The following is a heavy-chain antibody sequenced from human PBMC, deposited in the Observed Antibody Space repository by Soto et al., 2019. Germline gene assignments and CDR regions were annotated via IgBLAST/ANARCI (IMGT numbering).Heavy chain of an antibody. D-gene: IGHD6-19*01. J-gene: IGHJ4*02. CDR1: GGSISSSSYY. CDR3: ARHQGSGWPNYFDY. CDR2: IYYSGST. V-gene: IGHV4-39*01. Sequence: QLQLQESGPGLVKPSETLSLTCTVSGGSISSSSYYWGWIRQPPGKGLEWIGSIYYSGSTYYNPSLKSRVTISVDTSKNQFSLKLSSVTAADTAVYYCARHQGSGWPNYFDYWGQGTLVTVSS.